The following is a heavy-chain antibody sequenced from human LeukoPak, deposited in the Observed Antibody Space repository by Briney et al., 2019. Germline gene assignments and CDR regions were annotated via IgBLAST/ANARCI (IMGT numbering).Heavy chain of an antibody. Sequence: GGSLRLSCAASEFTFSRYWMHWVRQAPGKGLVWVSRIKSDGSTNYADSVKGRFTISRDNAKNTLSLQMNSLRAEDTGVYYCARAPSEIGGYYPEYFRHWGQGTLVTVSS. CDR3: ARAPSEIGGYYPEYFRH. J-gene: IGHJ1*01. CDR1: EFTFSRYW. V-gene: IGHV3-74*01. D-gene: IGHD3-22*01. CDR2: IKSDGST.